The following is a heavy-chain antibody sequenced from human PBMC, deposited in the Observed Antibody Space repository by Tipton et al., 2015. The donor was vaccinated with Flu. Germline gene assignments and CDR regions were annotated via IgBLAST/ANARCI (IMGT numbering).Heavy chain of an antibody. Sequence: GLVKPSETLSLTCTASGGSISSSSYYWGWIRQPPGKGLEWIGSIYYSGSTYYNPSLKSRVTISVDTSKNQFSLKLSSVTAADTAVYYCARVGVVTPFDYWGQGTLVTVSS. CDR2: IYYSGST. CDR1: GGSISSSSYY. V-gene: IGHV4-39*07. D-gene: IGHD4-23*01. CDR3: ARVGVVTPFDY. J-gene: IGHJ4*02.